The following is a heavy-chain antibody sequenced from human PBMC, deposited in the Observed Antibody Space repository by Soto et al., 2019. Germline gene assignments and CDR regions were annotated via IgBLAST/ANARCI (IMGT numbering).Heavy chain of an antibody. V-gene: IGHV4-30-4*01. J-gene: IGHJ4*02. D-gene: IGHD4-17*01. Sequence: PSETLSLTCTVSGGSINSGNYYWSWIRQPPGKGLEWIGYIYYSGSTYYNPSLKSRVTISIDTSKSQFSLKLSSVTAADTAVYYWARGVTTVTTIDYWGQGTLVTVSS. CDR2: IYYSGST. CDR1: GGSINSGNYY. CDR3: ARGVTTVTTIDY.